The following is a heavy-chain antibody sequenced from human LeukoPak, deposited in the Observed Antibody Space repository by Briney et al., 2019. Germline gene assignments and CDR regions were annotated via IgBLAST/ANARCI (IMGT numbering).Heavy chain of an antibody. CDR2: IYNNERA. J-gene: IGHJ4*02. V-gene: IGHV4-31*03. CDR1: GGSISSGGYY. Sequence: SQTLSLTCTVSGGSISSGGYYWSWIRQHPGKGPEWIGYIYNNERAYYNPSLKSRVSMSVDTSKNQFSLKLSSVTAADTAVYYCARAEGLSCWSSYFFDYWGQGALVTVSS. D-gene: IGHD6-13*01. CDR3: ARAEGLSCWSSYFFDY.